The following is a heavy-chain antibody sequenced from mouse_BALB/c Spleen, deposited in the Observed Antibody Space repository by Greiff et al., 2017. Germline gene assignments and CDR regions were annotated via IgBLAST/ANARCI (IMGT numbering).Heavy chain of an antibody. CDR2: ISSGGST. J-gene: IGHJ4*01. CDR1: GFTFSSYA. D-gene: IGHD2-3*01. V-gene: IGHV5-6-5*01. CDR3: ARVDTTAMDY. Sequence: EVMLVESGGGLVKPGGSLKLSCAASGFTFSSYAMSWVRQTPEKRLEWVASISSGGSTYYPDSVKGRFTISRDNARNILYLQMSSLRSEDTAMYYCARVDTTAMDYWGQGTSVTVSS.